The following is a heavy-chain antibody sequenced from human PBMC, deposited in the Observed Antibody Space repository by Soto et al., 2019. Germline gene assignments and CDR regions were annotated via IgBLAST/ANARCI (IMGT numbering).Heavy chain of an antibody. CDR2: INVGNGNT. D-gene: IGHD2-15*01. CDR1: GYTFTSYA. V-gene: IGHV1-3*01. CDR3: ASDSAGVVVDSFDC. J-gene: IGHJ4*02. Sequence: QVQLVQSGAEVKKPGASVKVSCKASGYTFTSYAMHWVRQAPGQNLEWMGWINVGNGNTKYSQKFQDRVTITRDTSASTAYMELSSLRSEDTAVYYCASDSAGVVVDSFDCWGQGTLVTVSS.